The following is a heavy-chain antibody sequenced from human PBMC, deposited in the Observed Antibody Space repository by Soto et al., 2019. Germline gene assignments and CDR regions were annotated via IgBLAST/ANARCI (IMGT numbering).Heavy chain of an antibody. D-gene: IGHD3-3*01. CDR1: GGSFSGYY. V-gene: IGHV4-34*01. CDR2: INHSGST. Sequence: SETLSLTCAVYGGSFSGYYWSWIRQPPGKGLEWIGEINHSGSTNYNPSLKSRVTISVDTSKNQFSLKLSSVTAADTAVYYCARDCITIFGVVIKTMDVWGKGITVTVSS. CDR3: ARDCITIFGVVIKTMDV. J-gene: IGHJ6*03.